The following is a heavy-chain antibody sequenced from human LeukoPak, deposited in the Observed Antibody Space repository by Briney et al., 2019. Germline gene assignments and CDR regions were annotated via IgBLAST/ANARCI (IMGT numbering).Heavy chain of an antibody. CDR2: ISGSGGST. Sequence: GGSLRLSCAASGFTFINYAMSWVRQAPGKGLEWVSAISGSGGSTYYADSVKGRFTISRDNFKNTLYLQMNSLRAEDTAVYYCAKDLQGSVADYYDYWGQGTLVTVSS. V-gene: IGHV3-23*01. D-gene: IGHD6-19*01. J-gene: IGHJ4*02. CDR1: GFTFINYA. CDR3: AKDLQGSVADYYDY.